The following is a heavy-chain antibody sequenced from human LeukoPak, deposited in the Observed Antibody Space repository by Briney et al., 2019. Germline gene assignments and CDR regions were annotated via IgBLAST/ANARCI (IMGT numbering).Heavy chain of an antibody. CDR3: AKGITAAGTWVFDY. D-gene: IGHD6-13*01. V-gene: IGHV3-21*01. Sequence: PGGSLRLSCVVSGFTFNRCWMNWVRQAPGKGLEWVSFTSSISSYIYYADSVKGRFTISRDNAKNSLYLQMNTLRAEDTAVYYCAKGITAAGTWVFDYWGQGTLVIVSS. CDR1: GFTFNRCW. J-gene: IGHJ4*02. CDR2: TSSISSYI.